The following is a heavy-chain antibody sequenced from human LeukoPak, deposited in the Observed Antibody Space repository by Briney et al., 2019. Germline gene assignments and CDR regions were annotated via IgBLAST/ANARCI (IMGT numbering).Heavy chain of an antibody. CDR3: ARPVYCSATRCTGAMDV. CDR1: GESLSHYY. Sequence: SGTLSLTCAVYGESLSHYYWNWIRQSPGKGLEWIGEIDEIGRTNYDPSLRSRATISIDRSKNQFSLKLNSVTAADTAVYYCARPVYCSATRCTGAMDVWGQGTTVVVSS. J-gene: IGHJ6*01. D-gene: IGHD2-15*01. V-gene: IGHV4-34*01. CDR2: IDEIGRT.